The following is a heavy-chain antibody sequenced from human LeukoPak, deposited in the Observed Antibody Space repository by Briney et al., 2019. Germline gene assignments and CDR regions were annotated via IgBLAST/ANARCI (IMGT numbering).Heavy chain of an antibody. CDR3: ARSQYYYGSTRVPRYYGMDV. Sequence: SVKVSCKASGGTFSSYAISWVRQAPGQGLEWMGRIIPILGIANYAQKFQGRVTITADKSTSTAYMELSSLRSEDTAVYYCARSQYYYGSTRVPRYYGMDVWGQGTTVTVSS. J-gene: IGHJ6*02. CDR1: GGTFSSYA. D-gene: IGHD3-10*01. V-gene: IGHV1-69*04. CDR2: IIPILGIA.